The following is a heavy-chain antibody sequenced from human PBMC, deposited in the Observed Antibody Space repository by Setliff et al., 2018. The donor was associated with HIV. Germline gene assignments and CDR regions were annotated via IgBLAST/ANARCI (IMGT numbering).Heavy chain of an antibody. CDR3: AKGVRVALNYYYGMDV. V-gene: IGHV3-48*01. CDR2: ISSSGTTI. CDR1: GFTFSSYA. Sequence: GGSLRLSCAASGFTFSSYAMSWVRQAPGKGLEWVSYISSSGTTIYYADSVKGRFTISRDNSKNTLYLQMNSLRAEDTAVYYCAKGVRVALNYYYGMDVWGQGITVTVSS. J-gene: IGHJ6*02. D-gene: IGHD5-12*01.